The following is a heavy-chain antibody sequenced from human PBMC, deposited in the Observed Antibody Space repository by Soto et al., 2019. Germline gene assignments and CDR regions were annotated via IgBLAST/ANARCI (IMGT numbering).Heavy chain of an antibody. CDR1: GGSISSGGYS. CDR3: VRGASLNFEY. J-gene: IGHJ4*02. CDR2: IYHSGST. Sequence: SETLSLTCAVSGGSISSGGYSWSWIRQPPGKGLEWIGYIYHSGSTYYNPSLKSRFTISRDNAKNSLYLQMNSLRAEDTAFYYCVRGASLNFEYWGQGTLVTVSS. D-gene: IGHD1-26*01. V-gene: IGHV4-30-2*01.